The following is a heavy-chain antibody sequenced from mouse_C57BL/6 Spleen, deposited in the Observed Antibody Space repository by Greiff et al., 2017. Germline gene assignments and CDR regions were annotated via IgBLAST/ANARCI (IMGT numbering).Heavy chain of an antibody. D-gene: IGHD1-1*01. Sequence: QVQLQQSGPGLVAPSQSLSITCTVSGFSLTSYGVDWVRQSPGKGLEWLGVIWGVGSTNYNSALKSRLSISKDNSKSQVFLKMNRLQTDDTAMYYGARSTVVDAMDDWGQGASVTVYS. CDR3: ARSTVVDAMDD. CDR2: IWGVGST. V-gene: IGHV2-6*01. J-gene: IGHJ4*01. CDR1: GFSLTSYG.